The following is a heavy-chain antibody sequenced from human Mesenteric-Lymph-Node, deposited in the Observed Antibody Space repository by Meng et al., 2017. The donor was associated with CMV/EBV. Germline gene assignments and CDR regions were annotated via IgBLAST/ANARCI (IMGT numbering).Heavy chain of an antibody. J-gene: IGHJ4*02. Sequence: SLRLSCAASGFNVNSNHINWVRQAPGKGLEWVSTIYTGGNTYYADSVKGRFTISRDISKNTVYLQMNSLRVEDTAVYHCARGVYPDYWGQGTLVTVSS. CDR3: ARGVYPDY. V-gene: IGHV3-53*01. CDR1: GFNVNSNH. CDR2: IYTGGNT.